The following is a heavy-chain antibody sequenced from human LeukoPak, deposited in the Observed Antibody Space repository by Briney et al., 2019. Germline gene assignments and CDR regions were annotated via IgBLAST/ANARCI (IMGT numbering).Heavy chain of an antibody. CDR2: IYISGTT. Sequence: SETLSLTCNVSGASISSYYWSWIRQPAGKGREWIGRIYISGTTNYNPPLKSQVTMSVDTSKNPFSLKLTSVTAADTAVYYCARSDSIIRWFDPWGQGTLVTVSS. D-gene: IGHD4-11*01. V-gene: IGHV4-4*07. CDR1: GASISSYY. J-gene: IGHJ5*02. CDR3: ARSDSIIRWFDP.